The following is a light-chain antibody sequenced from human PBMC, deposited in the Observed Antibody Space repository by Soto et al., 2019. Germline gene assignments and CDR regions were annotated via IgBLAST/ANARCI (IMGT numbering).Light chain of an antibody. V-gene: IGKV3-20*01. CDR1: QSVSNNY. Sequence: ESVLTQSPGTLSVSPGERATLSCRASQSVSNNYLAWYQQKPGQAPRRLIYGASSRATGIPDRFSGSGSGTDFTLTISRLEPEDFAVYYCQQYGSSPTFGEGTRLEIK. CDR3: QQYGSSPT. CDR2: GAS. J-gene: IGKJ5*01.